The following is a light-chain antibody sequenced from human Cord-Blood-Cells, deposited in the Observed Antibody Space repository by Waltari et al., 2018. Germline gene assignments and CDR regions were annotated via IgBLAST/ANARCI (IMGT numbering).Light chain of an antibody. CDR3: QQYNSYSHVT. V-gene: IGKV1-5*03. J-gene: IGKJ1*01. Sequence: DIQMTQSPSTLSASVGDRVTITCRASQSISSWLAWYQQKPGKAPKLLIYKASSLESGIPSRFSGIGSGTEFTLTISSLQPDYFATYYCQQYNSYSHVTFGQGTKVEIK. CDR2: KAS. CDR1: QSISSW.